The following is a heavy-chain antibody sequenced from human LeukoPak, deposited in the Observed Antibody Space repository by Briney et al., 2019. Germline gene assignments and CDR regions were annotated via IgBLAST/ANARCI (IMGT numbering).Heavy chain of an antibody. Sequence: ASVKVSCKASGYTFTGYYMHWVRQAPGQGLEWRGWINPNSGGANYAQKFQGRVTMTRDTSISTAYMELSRLRSDDTAVYYCARSRWHDAFDIWGQGTMVTVSS. CDR1: GYTFTGYY. CDR3: ARSRWHDAFDI. J-gene: IGHJ3*02. D-gene: IGHD4-23*01. CDR2: INPNSGGA. V-gene: IGHV1-2*02.